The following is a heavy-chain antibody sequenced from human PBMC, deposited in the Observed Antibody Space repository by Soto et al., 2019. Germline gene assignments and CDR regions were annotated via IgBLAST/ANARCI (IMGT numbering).Heavy chain of an antibody. CDR1: GFTFRNHW. CDR3: ARVSYYYDVSGYYADY. Sequence: LRLSCAVSGFTFRNHWMNWVRQAPGKGLEWVANIKEDGSDKYYVDSVKGRFTISRDNAKNSLYLQMNSLRAEDTAVYYCARVSYYYDVSGYYADYWGQGALVTVSS. J-gene: IGHJ4*02. D-gene: IGHD3-22*01. V-gene: IGHV3-7*01. CDR2: IKEDGSDK.